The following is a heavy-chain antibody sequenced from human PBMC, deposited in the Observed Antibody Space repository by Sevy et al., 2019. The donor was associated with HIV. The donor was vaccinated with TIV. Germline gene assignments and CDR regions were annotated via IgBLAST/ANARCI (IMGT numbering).Heavy chain of an antibody. V-gene: IGHV4-39*01. CDR1: GGSISSSSYY. D-gene: IGHD2-15*01. CDR3: ARTHGYCSGGSYYSGVGGGYYYYGMDV. CDR2: IYYSGST. Sequence: SETLSLTCTVSGGSISSSSYYWGWIRQPPGKGLEWIGSIYYSGSTYYNPSLKSRVTISVDTSKNQFSLKLSSVTAADTAVYYCARTHGYCSGGSYYSGVGGGYYYYGMDVWGQWTTVTVSS. J-gene: IGHJ6*02.